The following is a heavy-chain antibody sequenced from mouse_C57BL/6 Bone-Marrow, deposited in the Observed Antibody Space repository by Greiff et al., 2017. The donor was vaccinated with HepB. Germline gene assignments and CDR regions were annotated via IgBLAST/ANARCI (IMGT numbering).Heavy chain of an antibody. D-gene: IGHD2-5*01. CDR3: ARPSNYVGAMDY. V-gene: IGHV4-1*01. CDR1: GIDFSRYW. CDR2: INPDSSTI. J-gene: IGHJ4*01. Sequence: VQLQQSGGGLVQPGGSLKLSCAASGIDFSRYWMSWVRRAPGKGLEWIGEINPDSSTINYAPSLKDKFIISRDNAKNTLYLQMSKVRSEDTALYYCARPSNYVGAMDYWGQGTSVTVSS.